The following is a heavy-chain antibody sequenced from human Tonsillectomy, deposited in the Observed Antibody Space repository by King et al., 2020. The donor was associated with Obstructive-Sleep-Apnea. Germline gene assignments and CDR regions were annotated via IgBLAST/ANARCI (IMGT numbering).Heavy chain of an antibody. J-gene: IGHJ6*02. D-gene: IGHD3-3*01. CDR2: IYPGDSDT. CDR1: GYSFTSYW. V-gene: IGHV5-51*01. Sequence: VQLVESGAEVKKPGESLKISCKGSGYSFTSYWIGWVRQMPGKGLEWMGIIYPGDSDTRYSPSFQGQVTISADKSISTAYLQWSSLKASDTAMYYCARLGYYDFWRGYYTPNYYYGMDVWGQGTTVTVSS. CDR3: ARLGYYDFWRGYYTPNYYYGMDV.